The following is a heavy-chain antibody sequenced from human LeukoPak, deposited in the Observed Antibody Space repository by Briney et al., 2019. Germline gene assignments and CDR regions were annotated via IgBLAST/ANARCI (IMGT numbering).Heavy chain of an antibody. D-gene: IGHD3-22*01. CDR1: GGSISSYY. CDR3: ARDLYYYDSTGYYLFDY. V-gene: IGHV4-4*07. Sequence: SETLSLTCTVSGGSISSYYWSWIRQPAGKGLEWIGRIYTSGSTNYNPSLKSRVTMSVDTSKNQFSLKLSSVTAADTAVYYCARDLYYYDSTGYYLFDYWGQGTLVTVSS. J-gene: IGHJ4*02. CDR2: IYTSGST.